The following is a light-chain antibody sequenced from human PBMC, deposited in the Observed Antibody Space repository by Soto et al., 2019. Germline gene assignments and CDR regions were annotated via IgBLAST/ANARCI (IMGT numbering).Light chain of an antibody. CDR3: AAWDDSLNGWV. CDR1: SSNIGSDA. CDR2: TYN. J-gene: IGLJ3*02. Sequence: QSVLTQPPSASGTPGQRVTISCSGGSSNIGSDAVNWYQQLPGTAPKLLIYTYNQRPSGVPDRFSGSKSGTSASLAISGLQSDDEATYHCAAWDDSLNGWVFGGGTKVTVL. V-gene: IGLV1-44*01.